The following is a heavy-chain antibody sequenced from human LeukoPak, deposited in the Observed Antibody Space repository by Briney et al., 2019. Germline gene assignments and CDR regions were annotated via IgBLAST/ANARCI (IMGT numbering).Heavy chain of an antibody. CDR1: GGTFSSYT. V-gene: IGHV1-69*02. Sequence: GSSVKVSCKASGGTFSSYTISWVRQAPGQGLEWMGRIIPILGIANYAQKFQGRVTITADKSTSTAYMELSSLGSEDTAVYYCARALRFLEWLPGDYYYYGMDVWGQGTTVTVSS. D-gene: IGHD3-3*01. J-gene: IGHJ6*02. CDR3: ARALRFLEWLPGDYYYYGMDV. CDR2: IIPILGIA.